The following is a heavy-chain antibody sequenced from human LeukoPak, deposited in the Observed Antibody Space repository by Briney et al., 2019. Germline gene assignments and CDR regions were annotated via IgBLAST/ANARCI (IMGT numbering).Heavy chain of an antibody. J-gene: IGHJ6*02. CDR1: GFTFSDYY. CDR2: ITSSGSTI. D-gene: IGHD3-10*01. Sequence: GGSLRLSCAASGFTFSDYYMSWIRQAPGKGLEWVSYITSSGSTIYYVDSVKGRFTISRDNAKNSLYLQMNSLRAEDTAVYSCARALLIGYYYGMDVWGQGTTVTVSS. CDR3: ARALLIGYYYGMDV. V-gene: IGHV3-11*04.